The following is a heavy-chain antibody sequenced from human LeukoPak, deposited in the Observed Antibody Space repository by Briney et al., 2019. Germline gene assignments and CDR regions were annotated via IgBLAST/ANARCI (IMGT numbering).Heavy chain of an antibody. CDR3: IRDFRSADL. J-gene: IGHJ5*02. CDR2: IYVDGRTT. V-gene: IGHV3-74*01. CDR1: GFTFSSSA. Sequence: PGGSRRLSCAASGFTFSSSAMSWVRQPPGKGLVWVSRIYVDGRTTNYADSVKGRFTISRDNAKNTVYLEMNSLSVEDTATYYCIRDFRSADLWGQGTLVTVTS.